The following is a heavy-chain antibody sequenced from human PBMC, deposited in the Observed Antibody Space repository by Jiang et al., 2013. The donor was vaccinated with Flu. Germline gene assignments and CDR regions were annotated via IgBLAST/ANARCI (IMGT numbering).Heavy chain of an antibody. CDR3: ARGKSVVPAATVSDASSWFDP. CDR2: INSDGSGT. V-gene: IGHV3-74*01. D-gene: IGHD2-2*01. Sequence: GLVWVSRINSDGSGTSYADSVKGRFTISRDNAKNTLYLQMNSLRAEDTAVYYCARGKSVVPAATVSDASSWFDPWGQGTLVTVSS. J-gene: IGHJ5*02.